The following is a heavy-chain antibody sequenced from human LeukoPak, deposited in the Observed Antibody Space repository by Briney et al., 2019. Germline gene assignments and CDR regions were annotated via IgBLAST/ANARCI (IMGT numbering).Heavy chain of an antibody. CDR3: ARTLITMIVVVLFDY. V-gene: IGHV1-2*02. D-gene: IGHD3-22*01. Sequence: ASVKVSCKASGYTFTGYYMHWVRQAPGQGLEWMGWINPNSGCTNYAQRFQGRVTMTRDTSISTAYLELSRLRSDDTAVYYCARTLITMIVVVLFDYWGQGTLVTVSS. CDR2: INPNSGCT. CDR1: GYTFTGYY. J-gene: IGHJ4*02.